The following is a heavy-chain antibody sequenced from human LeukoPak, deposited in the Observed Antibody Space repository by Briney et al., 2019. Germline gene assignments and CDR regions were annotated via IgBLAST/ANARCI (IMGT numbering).Heavy chain of an antibody. CDR3: AKTHYYDSSGYYLDAFDI. D-gene: IGHD3-22*01. CDR2: ISSSSSYI. CDR1: AFSLSACN. V-gene: IGHV3-21*04. Sequence: KTGGSLRLSCAASAFSLSACNMNWVRQAPGKGLEWVSSISSSSSYIYYADSVKGRFTISRDNAKNSLYLQMNSLRAEDTAVYYCAKTHYYDSSGYYLDAFDIWGQGTMVTVSS. J-gene: IGHJ3*02.